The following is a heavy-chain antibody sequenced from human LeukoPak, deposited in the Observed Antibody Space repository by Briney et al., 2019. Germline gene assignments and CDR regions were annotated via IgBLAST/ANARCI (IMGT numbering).Heavy chain of an antibody. CDR3: AKYGGHSLPHYYLDY. Sequence: GGSLRLSCAASGFTFSSYAMSWVRQAPGKGLEWVSLIIDDGHTTSYADSVKGRFTISRDNSKNTLFLQMNSLRAEDTAVYCAKYGGHSLPHYYLDYWGQGTQVTVSS. V-gene: IGHV3-23*01. CDR2: IIDDGHTT. J-gene: IGHJ4*02. CDR1: GFTFSSYA. D-gene: IGHD3-16*01.